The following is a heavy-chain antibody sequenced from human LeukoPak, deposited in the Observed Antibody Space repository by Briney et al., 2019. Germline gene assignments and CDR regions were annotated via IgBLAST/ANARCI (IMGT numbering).Heavy chain of an antibody. Sequence: SETLSLTCAVYGGSFSGYYWSWIRQPPGKGLEWIGEINHSGSTNYNPSLKSRVTISVDTSKNQFSLKLSSVTAADTAVYYCARGARRRAAAGTTYFDYWGQGILVTVSS. V-gene: IGHV4-34*01. CDR2: INHSGST. CDR3: ARGARRRAAAGTTYFDY. D-gene: IGHD6-13*01. CDR1: GGSFSGYY. J-gene: IGHJ4*02.